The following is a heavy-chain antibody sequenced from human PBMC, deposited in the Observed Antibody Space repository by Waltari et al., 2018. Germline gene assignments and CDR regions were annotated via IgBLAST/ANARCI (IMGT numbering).Heavy chain of an antibody. D-gene: IGHD2-21*02. V-gene: IGHV3-30-3*01. CDR1: GFTFSSYA. J-gene: IGHJ4*02. Sequence: QVQLVESGGGVVQPGRSLRLSCPASGFTFSSYAMHWVRQAPGKGLEWVAVISYDGSNKYYADSVKGRFTISRDNSKNTLYLQMNSLRAEDTAVYYCARETEEGFDYWGQGTLVTVSS. CDR2: ISYDGSNK. CDR3: ARETEEGFDY.